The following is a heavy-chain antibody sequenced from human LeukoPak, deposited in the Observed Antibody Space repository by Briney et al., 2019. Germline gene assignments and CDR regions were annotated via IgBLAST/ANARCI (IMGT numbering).Heavy chain of an antibody. CDR2: IYPGDSDT. J-gene: IGHJ4*02. CDR1: GYSFTNYW. Sequence: GESLKISCKGSGYSFTNYWIGWVRQMPGKGLEWMGIIYPGDSDTRYSPSFQGQVTISADKSISTAYLQWSSLKASDSAIYYCAKTPYSSSWYVFDYWGQGTLVTVCS. D-gene: IGHD6-13*01. V-gene: IGHV5-51*01. CDR3: AKTPYSSSWYVFDY.